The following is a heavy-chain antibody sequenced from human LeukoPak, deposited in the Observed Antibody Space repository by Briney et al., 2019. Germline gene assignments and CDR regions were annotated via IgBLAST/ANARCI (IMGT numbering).Heavy chain of an antibody. J-gene: IGHJ6*03. CDR2: ISAYNGNT. D-gene: IGHD1-14*01. CDR3: ARASSEPVISGYMDV. V-gene: IGHV1-18*01. Sequence: ASVKVSCKASGYTFTSYGISWVRQAPGQGLEWMGWISAYNGNTNYAQKLQGRVTMTTDTSTSTAYMELRSLRSDDTAVYYCARASSEPVISGYMDVWGRGTTVTVSS. CDR1: GYTFTSYG.